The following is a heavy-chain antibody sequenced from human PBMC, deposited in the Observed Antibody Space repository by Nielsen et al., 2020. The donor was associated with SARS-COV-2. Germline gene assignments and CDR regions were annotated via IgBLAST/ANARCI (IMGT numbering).Heavy chain of an antibody. CDR3: ARAPVSFGGYYDSSGYPPYYFDY. V-gene: IGHV4-30-4*07. Sequence: SETLSLTCTVSGGSISSGGYSWSWIRQPPGKGLEWIGYIYYSGSTYYNPSLKSRVTISVDTSKNQFSLKLSSVTAADTAVYYCARAPVSFGGYYDSSGYPPYYFDYWGQGTLVTVSS. CDR2: IYYSGST. J-gene: IGHJ4*02. D-gene: IGHD3-22*01. CDR1: GGSISSGGYS.